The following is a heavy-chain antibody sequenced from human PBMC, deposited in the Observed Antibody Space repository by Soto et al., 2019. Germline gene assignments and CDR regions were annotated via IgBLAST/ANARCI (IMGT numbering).Heavy chain of an antibody. V-gene: IGHV4-39*01. CDR2: IYYSGTS. J-gene: IGHJ4*02. Sequence: GIIRQPPGKGLEWIGSIYYSGTSYSYPSLKGRVTMSVDTSKNQFSMRLTSVTAADTAVSYGTDMRGQWLPRDWGRGITVIVSS. CDR3: TDMRGQWLPRD. D-gene: IGHD6-19*01.